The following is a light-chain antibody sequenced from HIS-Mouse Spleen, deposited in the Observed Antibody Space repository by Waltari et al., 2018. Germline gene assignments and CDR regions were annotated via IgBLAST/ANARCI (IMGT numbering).Light chain of an antibody. CDR2: EVS. CDR3: SSYTRSSTWV. V-gene: IGLV2-14*01. Sequence: QSALTQPASVSGSPGQSITISCTGTSSDVGGYNYVSWYQQHPGKAAKLMIYEVSNGSSGVCNGFSGSKSGSTASLTISGLQAEDGADYYCSSYTRSSTWVFGGGTKLTVL. CDR1: SSDVGGYNY. J-gene: IGLJ3*02.